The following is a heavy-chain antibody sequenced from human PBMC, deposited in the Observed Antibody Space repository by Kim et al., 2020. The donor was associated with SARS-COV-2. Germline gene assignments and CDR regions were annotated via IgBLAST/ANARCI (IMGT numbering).Heavy chain of an antibody. CDR1: GGSFSGYY. Sequence: SETLSLTCAVYGGSFSGYYWSWIRQPPGKGLEWIGEINHSGSTNYNPSPKSRVTISVDTAKNQFSLKLSYVTAADTAVYYCARDRIAASGTPSEDFYYWGHGALGTVSP. J-gene: IGHJ4*01. V-gene: IGHV4-34*01. CDR3: ARDRIAASGTPSEDFYY. CDR2: INHSGST. D-gene: IGHD6-13*01.